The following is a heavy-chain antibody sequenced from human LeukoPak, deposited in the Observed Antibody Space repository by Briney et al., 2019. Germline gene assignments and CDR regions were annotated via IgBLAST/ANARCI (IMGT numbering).Heavy chain of an antibody. CDR3: ARGYSSSWYPFDY. CDR2: ISSSSSYI. Sequence: GGSLRLSCAASGFTFSSYSMNWVRQAPGKGLEWVSSISSSSSYIYYADSLKGRFTISRDNTKNSLYLQMNSLRAEDTAVYYCARGYSSSWYPFDYWGQGTLVTVSS. D-gene: IGHD6-13*01. V-gene: IGHV3-21*01. CDR1: GFTFSSYS. J-gene: IGHJ4*02.